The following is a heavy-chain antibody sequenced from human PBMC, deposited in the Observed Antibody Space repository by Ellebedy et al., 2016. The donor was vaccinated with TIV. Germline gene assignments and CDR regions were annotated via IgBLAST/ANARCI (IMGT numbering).Heavy chain of an antibody. CDR1: GGSISSGGYY. D-gene: IGHD2-2*03. J-gene: IGHJ3*02. V-gene: IGHV4-31*03. CDR3: ARDGYCSSTSCPVGAFDI. CDR2: IYYSGST. Sequence: SETLSLXXTVSGGSISSGGYYWSWIRQHPGKGLEWIGYIYYSGSTYYNPSLKSRVTISVDTSKNQFSLKLSSVTAADTAVYYCARDGYCSSTSCPVGAFDIWGQGTMVTVSS.